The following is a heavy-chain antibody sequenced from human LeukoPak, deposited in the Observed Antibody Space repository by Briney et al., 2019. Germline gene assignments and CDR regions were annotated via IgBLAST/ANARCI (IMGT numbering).Heavy chain of an antibody. Sequence: GGSLRLSCAASGFTFSSYAMSWVRQAPGKGLEWVSGISGSGGSVYYTDSVKGRFTISRDNSKKTLYLQMNSLRAEDTAVYFCAKDKEQWMVVGVFQYWGQGTLVTVSS. CDR2: ISGSGGSV. V-gene: IGHV3-23*01. CDR3: AKDKEQWMVVGVFQY. J-gene: IGHJ4*02. D-gene: IGHD6-19*01. CDR1: GFTFSSYA.